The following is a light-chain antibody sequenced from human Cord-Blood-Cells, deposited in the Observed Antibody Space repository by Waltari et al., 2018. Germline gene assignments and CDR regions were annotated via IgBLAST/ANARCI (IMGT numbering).Light chain of an antibody. CDR3: QQYGSSALT. J-gene: IGKJ4*01. CDR2: GAS. Sequence: DIVLTQSPGTLPLPPGERATLSCRASQSVRSSYLAWHQQKPGQDPRLLIYGASSRATGIPDRFSGSGSGTDFTLTISRLEPEDFAVYYCQQYGSSALTFGGGTKVEIK. CDR1: QSVRSSY. V-gene: IGKV3-20*01.